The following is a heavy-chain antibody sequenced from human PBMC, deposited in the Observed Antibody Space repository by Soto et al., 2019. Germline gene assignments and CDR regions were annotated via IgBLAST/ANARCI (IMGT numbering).Heavy chain of an antibody. J-gene: IGHJ5*02. CDR2: INAGNGNT. D-gene: IGHD7-27*01. CDR1: GYTFTSYA. CDR3: ARGYGEPIGWFDP. Sequence: QVQLVQSGAEVKKPGASVKVSCKDSGYTFTSYAMHWVRQAPGQRLEWMGWINAGNGNTKYSQKFQGRVTITRDTSASTAYMELSSLRSEDTAVYYCARGYGEPIGWFDPWGQGTLVTVSS. V-gene: IGHV1-3*01.